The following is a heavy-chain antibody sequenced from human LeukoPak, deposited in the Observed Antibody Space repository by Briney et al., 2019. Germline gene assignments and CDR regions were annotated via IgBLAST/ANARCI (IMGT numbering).Heavy chain of an antibody. D-gene: IGHD4-11*01. V-gene: IGHV3-23*01. J-gene: IGHJ4*02. CDR3: ARRSDYNTNGYYFDY. Sequence: PGGSLRLSCSASGXTFSIYGMTWVRQAPGKGLVWVSTISGRDTKTYYADSVKGRFTISRDNSKNTLYLQMNSLRAEDTAVYYCARRSDYNTNGYYFDYWGQGIPVTVSS. CDR2: ISGRDTKT. CDR1: GXTFSIYG.